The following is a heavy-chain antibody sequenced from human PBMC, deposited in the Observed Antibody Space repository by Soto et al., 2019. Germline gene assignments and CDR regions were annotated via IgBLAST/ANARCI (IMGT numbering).Heavy chain of an antibody. CDR1: GFTFSSYG. D-gene: IGHD3-10*01. V-gene: IGHV3-30*18. J-gene: IGHJ6*02. CDR3: AKDSLWFGEYFAMDV. Sequence: PGGSLRLSCAASGFTFSSYGMHWVRQAPGKGLEWVAVISYDGSNKYYADSVKGRFTISRDNSKNTLYLQMNSLRAEDTAVYYCAKDSLWFGEYFAMDVWGQGTTVTVSS. CDR2: ISYDGSNK.